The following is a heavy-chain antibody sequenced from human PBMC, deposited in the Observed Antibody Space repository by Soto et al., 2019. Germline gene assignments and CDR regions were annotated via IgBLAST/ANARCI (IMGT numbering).Heavy chain of an antibody. CDR1: GFTFSSYD. Sequence: EVQLVESGGGLVQPGGSLRLSCAASGFTFSSYDMHWVRQVTGKGLEWVSGITTAGDTYYPGSVKGRFTISREKAKNSLYLQMNSLSAGDTAVYYCARELHGGSYGMDVWGQGTTVTVSS. CDR3: ARELHGGSYGMDV. J-gene: IGHJ6*02. CDR2: ITTAGDT. V-gene: IGHV3-13*01.